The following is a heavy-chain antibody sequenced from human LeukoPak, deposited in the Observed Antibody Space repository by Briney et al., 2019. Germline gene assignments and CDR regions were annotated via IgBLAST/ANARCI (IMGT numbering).Heavy chain of an antibody. CDR3: ARSYYGSGSYSTQAFGDY. D-gene: IGHD3-10*01. V-gene: IGHV1-2*02. CDR2: INPNSGGT. Sequence: GASVKVSYKASGYTFTGYYMHWVRQAPGQGLEWMGWINPNSGGTNYAQKFQGRVTMTRDTSISTAYMELSRLRSDDTAVYYCARSYYGSGSYSTQAFGDYCGQGTLVTVSS. CDR1: GYTFTGYY. J-gene: IGHJ4*02.